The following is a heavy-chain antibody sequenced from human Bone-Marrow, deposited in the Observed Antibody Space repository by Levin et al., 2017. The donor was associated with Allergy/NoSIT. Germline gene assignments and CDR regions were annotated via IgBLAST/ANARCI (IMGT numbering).Heavy chain of an antibody. CDR3: ARDGVWFGEFVDTFYYYGLDV. D-gene: IGHD3-10*01. CDR1: GYSFNSYG. V-gene: IGHV3-33*01. CDR2: IWYDGTQK. Sequence: PGGSLRLSCAASGYSFNSYGMHWVRQAPGKGLEWVAVIWYDGTQKYYEDSVKGRFTISRDSSKNTVYLQMSSLRAEDTAVYYCARDGVWFGEFVDTFYYYGLDVWGQGTTVTVSS. J-gene: IGHJ6*02.